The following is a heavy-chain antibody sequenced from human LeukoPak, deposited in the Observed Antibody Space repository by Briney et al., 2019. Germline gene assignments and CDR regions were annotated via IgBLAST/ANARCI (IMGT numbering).Heavy chain of an antibody. Sequence: QPGGSLRLSCAASGFTFSSYAMHWVRQAPGKGLEWVAVISYDGSNKYYADSVKGRFTISRDNSKNTLYLQMNSLRAEDTAVYYCARSALDSSGYPFDYWGQGTLVTVSS. J-gene: IGHJ4*02. CDR1: GFTFSSYA. D-gene: IGHD3-22*01. CDR2: ISYDGSNK. CDR3: ARSALDSSGYPFDY. V-gene: IGHV3-30-3*01.